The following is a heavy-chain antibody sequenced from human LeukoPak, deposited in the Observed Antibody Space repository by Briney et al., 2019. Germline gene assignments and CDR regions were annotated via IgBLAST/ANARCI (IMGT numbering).Heavy chain of an antibody. CDR2: ISSSSSTI. Sequence: GGSLRLSCAASGFTFSSHSMNWVRQAPGKGLEWVSYISSSSSTIYYADSVKGRFTISRDNAKDSLYLQMNSLRAEDTAVYYCARGAYYYEDWGQGTLVTVSS. J-gene: IGHJ4*02. CDR3: ARGAYYYED. CDR1: GFTFSSHS. D-gene: IGHD3-22*01. V-gene: IGHV3-48*01.